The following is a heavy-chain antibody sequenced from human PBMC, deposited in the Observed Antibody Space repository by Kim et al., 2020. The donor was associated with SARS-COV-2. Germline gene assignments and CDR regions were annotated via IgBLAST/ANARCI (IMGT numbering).Heavy chain of an antibody. CDR2: IYPGDSDT. V-gene: IGHV5-51*03. CDR1: GYSFTSYW. Sequence: GESLKISCKGSGYSFTSYWIGWVRQMPGKGLEWMGIIYPGDSDTRYSPSFQGQVTISADKSISTAYLQWSSLKASDTAMYYCVRPARPKVTTPGWFDPWGQGTLVTVSS. J-gene: IGHJ5*02. CDR3: VRPARPKVTTPGWFDP. D-gene: IGHD4-17*01.